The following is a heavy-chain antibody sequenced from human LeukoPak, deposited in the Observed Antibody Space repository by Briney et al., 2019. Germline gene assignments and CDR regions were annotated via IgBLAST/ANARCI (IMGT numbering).Heavy chain of an antibody. V-gene: IGHV3-30*02. J-gene: IGHJ6*03. CDR3: ARDPYSGTYGNTYYYYMDV. Sequence: GGSLRLSCAASGFTFSSYGMHWVRQAPGKGLEWVTFIRFDGSKKYYADSVKGRFTISRDNSKNTLHLQLNSLRVEDTAVYYCARDPYSGTYGNTYYYYMDVWGKGTTVTISS. D-gene: IGHD1-26*01. CDR2: IRFDGSKK. CDR1: GFTFSSYG.